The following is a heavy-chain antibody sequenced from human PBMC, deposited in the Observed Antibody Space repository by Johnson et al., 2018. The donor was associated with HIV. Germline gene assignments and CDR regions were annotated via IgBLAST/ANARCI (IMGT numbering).Heavy chain of an antibody. CDR2: ISYDENNK. CDR1: GFTFSSYA. D-gene: IGHD4-17*01. Sequence: QVQLVESGGGVVQPGRSLRLSCAASGFTFSSYAMYWVRQAPGKGLEWVTLISYDENNKLYADSVKGRFTISRDNSKNTLYLQMNSLRAEDTAVYYCAREKTTPDAFDIWGQGTMVTVSS. CDR3: AREKTTPDAFDI. J-gene: IGHJ3*02. V-gene: IGHV3-30*14.